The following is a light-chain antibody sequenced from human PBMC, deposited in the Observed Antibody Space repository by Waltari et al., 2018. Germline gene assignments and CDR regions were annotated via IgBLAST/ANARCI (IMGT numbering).Light chain of an antibody. CDR3: ATWDDSLSGPV. Sequence: QSVLTQPPSASGTPGQRVTISCSGSSPNIGSNYVFWYQQLPGTAPKIRMCRNNQLPSGGSDRFSGSKSGPSASLAISGLRSEDEVDYYCATWDDSLSGPVFGTGTKVIVL. CDR2: RNN. J-gene: IGLJ1*01. V-gene: IGLV1-47*01. CDR1: SPNIGSNY.